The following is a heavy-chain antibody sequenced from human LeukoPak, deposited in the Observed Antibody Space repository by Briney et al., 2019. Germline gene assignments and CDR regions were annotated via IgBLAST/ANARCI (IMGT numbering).Heavy chain of an antibody. V-gene: IGHV3-74*01. D-gene: IGHD5-18*01. CDR2: INSDGSST. Sequence: GGSLRLSCAASGFTFSSYWMHWVRQAPGKGLVWVSRINSDGSSTSYADSVKGRFTISRDNAKNTLYLQMNSLRAEDTAVYYCARDLSGVAGYTYARGIDYWGQGTLVTVSS. J-gene: IGHJ4*02. CDR1: GFTFSSYW. CDR3: ARDLSGVAGYTYARGIDY.